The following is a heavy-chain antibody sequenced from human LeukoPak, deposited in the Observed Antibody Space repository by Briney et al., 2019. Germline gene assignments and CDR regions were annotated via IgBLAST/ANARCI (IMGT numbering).Heavy chain of an antibody. D-gene: IGHD5-24*01. CDR2: IYPGDSDT. Sequence: GESLKISCKGSGYSFTSYWIGWVRQMPGKGLEWMGIIYPGDSDTRYSPSFQGQVTISTDKSISTAYLQWSSLKASATAIYYCGRHGGGGWLQLRYYFDYWGQGTLVTVSS. CDR1: GYSFTSYW. CDR3: GRHGGGGWLQLRYYFDY. V-gene: IGHV5-51*01. J-gene: IGHJ4*02.